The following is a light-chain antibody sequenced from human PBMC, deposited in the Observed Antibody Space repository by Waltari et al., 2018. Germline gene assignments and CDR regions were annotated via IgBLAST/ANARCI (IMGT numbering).Light chain of an antibody. CDR1: QGISSY. Sequence: AIRMTQSPSSLSSSTRDRATITCRASQGISSYLPWSQQKPGKAPKLMIYAASTLQSGVPSRFSGSGSGTDFTLTISCLQSEDFATYYCQQYYSYPWTFGQGTKVEIK. V-gene: IGKV1-8*01. J-gene: IGKJ1*01. CDR2: AAS. CDR3: QQYYSYPWT.